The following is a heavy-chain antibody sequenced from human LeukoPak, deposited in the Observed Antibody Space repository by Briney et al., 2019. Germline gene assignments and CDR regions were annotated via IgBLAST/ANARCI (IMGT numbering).Heavy chain of an antibody. CDR1: EYTFTGYQ. CDR3: ARLDDADAFDI. V-gene: IGHV1-2*02. D-gene: IGHD3/OR15-3a*01. CDR2: INPNSGGT. J-gene: IGHJ3*02. Sequence: ASVKVSCKASEYTFTGYQMHWVRQAPGRGLEWMGWINPNSGGTNYAQKFQARVTMTRDTSISTAYMELSRLRSDDTAVYYCARLDDADAFDIWGQGTMVTVSS.